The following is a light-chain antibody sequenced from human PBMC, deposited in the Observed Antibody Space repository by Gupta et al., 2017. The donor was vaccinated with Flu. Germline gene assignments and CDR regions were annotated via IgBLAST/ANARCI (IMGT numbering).Light chain of an antibody. V-gene: IGKV2-30*01. CDR1: QGLVYSDGNTY. CDR3: MQGAHWPWT. CDR2: LVS. Sequence: ISCNSSQGLVYSDGNTYLQWFQQRPGQTPRRLIHLVSYRDSGVPDRFSGSGSGTDFTLKISRVEAEDVGIYFCMQGAHWPWTFGQGTKVEVK. J-gene: IGKJ1*01.